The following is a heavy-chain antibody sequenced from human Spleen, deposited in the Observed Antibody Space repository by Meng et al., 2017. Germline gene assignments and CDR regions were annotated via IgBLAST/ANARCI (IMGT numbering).Heavy chain of an antibody. Sequence: VEVSCKASGYSLTTYAINWVRQAPGQGLEWMGWIGTYNGNTSYTQMLQDRVTMTTDTSTTTVYMELRSLRSDDSALYYCARHSTDWSLDYWGQGTLVTVSS. CDR3: ARHSTDWSLDY. V-gene: IGHV1-18*01. J-gene: IGHJ4*02. D-gene: IGHD2/OR15-2a*01. CDR1: GYSLTTYA. CDR2: IGTYNGNT.